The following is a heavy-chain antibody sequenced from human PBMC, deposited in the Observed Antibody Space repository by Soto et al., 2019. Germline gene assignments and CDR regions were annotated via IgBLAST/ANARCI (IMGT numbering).Heavy chain of an antibody. V-gene: IGHV4-31*03. CDR2: IYYSGST. CDR3: ARSFGVEAAGPFAY. J-gene: IGHJ4*02. CDR1: GGSISSGGYY. D-gene: IGHD6-13*01. Sequence: PSETLSITCTVSGGSISSGGYYWSWFRQHPGKGLEWIGYIYYSGSTYYNPSLKSRVTISVDTSKNQFSLKLSSVTAADTAVYYCARSFGVEAAGPFAYWGQGTLVT.